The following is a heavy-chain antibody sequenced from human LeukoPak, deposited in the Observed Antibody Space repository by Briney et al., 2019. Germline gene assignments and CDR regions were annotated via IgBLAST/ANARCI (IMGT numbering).Heavy chain of an antibody. Sequence: GGSLRLSCVASGFTFDDYAMHWVRQAPGKGLEWVSGISWSSGSIVYADSVKGRFTISRDNAKNTLYLQMNSLRAEDTAVYYCARDLYTGSYHDHWGQGTLVTVSS. J-gene: IGHJ4*02. CDR1: GFTFDDYA. CDR2: ISWSSGSI. V-gene: IGHV3-9*01. CDR3: ARDLYTGSYHDH. D-gene: IGHD1-26*01.